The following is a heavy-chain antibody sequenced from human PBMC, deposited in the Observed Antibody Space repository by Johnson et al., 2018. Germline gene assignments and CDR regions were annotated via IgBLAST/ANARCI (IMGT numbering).Heavy chain of an antibody. CDR1: GGSITDDY. Sequence: QVQLREAGPGLVEPSESLSLTCTVSGGSITDDYWIWIRQPPGKGLEWIGYISYSGNTKYNPSLDSRVTISVDTSKTQFSLRLSSVTAADPAIYYCAKAVGSGYDDMDVWGKGTTVTVSS. D-gene: IGHD1-26*01. CDR3: AKAVGSGYDDMDV. J-gene: IGHJ6*03. V-gene: IGHV4-59*01. CDR2: ISYSGNT.